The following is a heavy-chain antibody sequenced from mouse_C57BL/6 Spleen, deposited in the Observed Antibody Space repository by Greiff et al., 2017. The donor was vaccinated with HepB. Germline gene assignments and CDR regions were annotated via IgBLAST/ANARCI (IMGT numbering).Heavy chain of an antibody. CDR3: ARQTAQATGFAY. CDR1: GYTFTSYW. V-gene: IGHV1-64*01. J-gene: IGHJ3*01. Sequence: QVQLKQPGAELVKPGASVKLSCKASGYTFTSYWMHWVKQRPGQGLEWIGMIHPNSGSTNYNEKFKSKATLTVDKSSSTAYMQLSSLTSEDSAVYYCARQTAQATGFAYWGQGTLVTVSA. D-gene: IGHD3-2*02. CDR2: IHPNSGST.